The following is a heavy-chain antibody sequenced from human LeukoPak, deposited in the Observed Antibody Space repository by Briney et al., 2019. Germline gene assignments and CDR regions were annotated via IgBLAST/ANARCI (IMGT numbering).Heavy chain of an antibody. CDR2: IYTSGST. CDR1: GGSISSGSYY. D-gene: IGHD6-13*01. CDR3: ARDSYSSSWYPSYYFDY. Sequence: SETLSLTCTVSGGSISSGSYYWSWIRQPAGKGLEWIGRIYTSGSTNYNPSLKSRVTISVDTSKNQFSLKLSSVTAADTAVYYCARDSYSSSWYPSYYFDYWGQGTLVTVSS. V-gene: IGHV4-61*02. J-gene: IGHJ4*02.